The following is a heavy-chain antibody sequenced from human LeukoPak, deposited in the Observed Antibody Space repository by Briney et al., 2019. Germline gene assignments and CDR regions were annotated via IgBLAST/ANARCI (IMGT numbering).Heavy chain of an antibody. Sequence: SETLSLTCTVSGGSISGYYWSWIRQPPGKGLEWIGYIYYSGSTSYNPSLKSRVTISVDTSKNQFSLKLSSVTAADTAVYYCARQAFCSGTSCFPFDYWGQGTLATVSS. J-gene: IGHJ4*02. CDR2: IYYSGST. V-gene: IGHV4-59*01. D-gene: IGHD2-2*01. CDR1: GGSISGYY. CDR3: ARQAFCSGTSCFPFDY.